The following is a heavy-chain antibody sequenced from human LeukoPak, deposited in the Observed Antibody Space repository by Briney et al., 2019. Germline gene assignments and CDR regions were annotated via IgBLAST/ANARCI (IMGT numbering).Heavy chain of an antibody. Sequence: SQALSLTCAVSGGSISSGGYSWSWIRQPPGKGLEWIGYIYHSGSTYYNPSLKSRVTISVDRSKNQFSLKLSSVTAADTAVYYCAGMVDYYDSSGYSEYLQHWGQGTLVTVSS. CDR1: GGSISSGGYS. J-gene: IGHJ1*01. CDR2: IYHSGST. V-gene: IGHV4-30-2*01. D-gene: IGHD3-22*01. CDR3: AGMVDYYDSSGYSEYLQH.